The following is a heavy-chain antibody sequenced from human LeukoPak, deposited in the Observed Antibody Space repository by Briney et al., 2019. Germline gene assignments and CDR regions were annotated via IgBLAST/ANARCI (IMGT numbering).Heavy chain of an antibody. J-gene: IGHJ6*02. CDR2: INPNSGGT. CDR3: ARGGVVPAAPMDV. Sequence: ASVKVSCKASGYTLTGYYMHWVRQAPGQGLEWMGWINPNSGGTNCAQKFQGWVTMTRDTSISTAYMELSRLRSDDTAVYYCARGGVVPAAPMDVWGQGTTVTVSS. D-gene: IGHD2-2*01. CDR1: GYTLTGYY. V-gene: IGHV1-2*04.